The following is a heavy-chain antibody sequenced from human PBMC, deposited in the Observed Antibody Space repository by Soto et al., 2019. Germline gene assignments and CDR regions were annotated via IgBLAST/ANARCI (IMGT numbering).Heavy chain of an antibody. D-gene: IGHD3-10*02. CDR2: IYYSGST. CDR3: ARDGVRARGDYYYGMDV. CDR1: GGSISSGGYY. Sequence: PWETLSLTCTVSGGSISSGGYYWSWIRQHPGKGLEWIGYIYYSGSTYYNPSLKSRVTISVDTSKNQFSLKLSSVTAADTAVYYCARDGVRARGDYYYGMDVWGQGTALTVSS. V-gene: IGHV4-31*03. J-gene: IGHJ6*02.